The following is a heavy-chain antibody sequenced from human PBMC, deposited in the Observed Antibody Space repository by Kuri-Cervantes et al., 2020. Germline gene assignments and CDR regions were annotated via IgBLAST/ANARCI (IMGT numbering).Heavy chain of an antibody. CDR1: KFTFFSYA. D-gene: IGHD7-27*01. CDR2: ISSSSSTI. V-gene: IGHV3-48*01. J-gene: IGHJ4*02. Sequence: GESLKISCAASKFTFFSYAMSWVRQAPGKGLEWVSYISSSSSTIYYADSVKGRFTISRDNAKNSLSLQMSSLRAEDTAVYYCAAGDVFDMWGQGTLVTVSS. CDR3: AAGDVFDM.